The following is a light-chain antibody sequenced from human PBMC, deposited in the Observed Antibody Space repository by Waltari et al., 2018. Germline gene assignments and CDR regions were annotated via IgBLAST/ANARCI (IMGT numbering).Light chain of an antibody. CDR1: QNVNSF. CDR3: QQRGNLPET. V-gene: IGKV3-11*01. Sequence: EIVLTQSPGTLSFSPGDRATLSSRASQNVNSFLAWYQQKRGQAPRLLIFDASKRATGIPDRISGSGSGTDFTLTISSLEPEDFAIYYCQQRGNLPETFGRGTRVEMK. CDR2: DAS. J-gene: IGKJ2*01.